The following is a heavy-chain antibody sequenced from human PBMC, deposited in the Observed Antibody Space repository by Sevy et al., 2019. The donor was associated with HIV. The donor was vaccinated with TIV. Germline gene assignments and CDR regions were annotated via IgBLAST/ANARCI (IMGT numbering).Heavy chain of an antibody. Sequence: GGSLRLSCSASGFTFSSYALLWVRQAPGKGLEWVSLISYDGRNKYYSDSVKGRFAISRDESKTTLFLQMESLRTEDTAIYYCARVGVSYCTDDCYLRFDYWGRGTLVTVSS. CDR3: ARVGVSYCTDDCYLRFDY. CDR1: GFTFSSYA. J-gene: IGHJ4*02. V-gene: IGHV3-30*09. CDR2: ISYDGRNK. D-gene: IGHD2-21*02.